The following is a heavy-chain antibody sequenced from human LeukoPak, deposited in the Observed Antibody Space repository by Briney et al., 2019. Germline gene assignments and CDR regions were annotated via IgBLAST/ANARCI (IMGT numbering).Heavy chain of an antibody. CDR1: GFDFSSNY. CDR2: IYSGGST. J-gene: IGHJ3*02. V-gene: IGHV3-53*01. Sequence: SGGSLRLSCAASGFDFSSNYMSWVRQAPGKGLEWVSVIYSGGSTYYADSVKGRFTISRDNSKNTLYLQMNSLRAEDTAVYYCARVESAFDIWGQGTMVTVPS. CDR3: ARVESAFDI.